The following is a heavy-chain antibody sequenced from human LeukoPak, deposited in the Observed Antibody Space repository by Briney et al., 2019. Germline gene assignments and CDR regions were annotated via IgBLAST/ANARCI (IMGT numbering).Heavy chain of an antibody. CDR1: GXSVSSNSSA. D-gene: IGHD6-13*01. Sequence: SQTLSLTCAISGXSVSSNSSAWNWIRQSPSRGLEWLGRTYYRSKWYNDYAVSVKSRITINPDTSKNQFSLQLNSVTPEDTAVYYCARGLYDSSWSAFDYWGQGTLVTVSS. CDR3: ARGLYDSSWSAFDY. V-gene: IGHV6-1*01. J-gene: IGHJ4*02. CDR2: TYYRSKWYN.